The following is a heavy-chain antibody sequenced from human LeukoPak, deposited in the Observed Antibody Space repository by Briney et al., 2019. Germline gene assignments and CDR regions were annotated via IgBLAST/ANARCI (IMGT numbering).Heavy chain of an antibody. CDR3: ARGTHDFWSGYLFDFDY. J-gene: IGHJ4*02. D-gene: IGHD3-3*01. Sequence: SQTLSLTCTVSGGSISSGDYYWSWIRQPPGKGLEWIGYVYYSGSTYYNPSLKSRVTISVDTSKNQFSLKLSSVTAADTAVYYCARGTHDFWSGYLFDFDYWGQGTLVTVSS. CDR1: GGSISSGDYY. CDR2: VYYSGST. V-gene: IGHV4-30-4*01.